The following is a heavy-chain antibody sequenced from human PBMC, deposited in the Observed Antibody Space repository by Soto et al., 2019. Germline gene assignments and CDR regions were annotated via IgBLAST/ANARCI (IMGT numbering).Heavy chain of an antibody. D-gene: IGHD3-16*01. CDR1: GGSLTSYP. CDR3: ARGWGLVS. J-gene: IGHJ4*02. Sequence: QMEQFGAEVRKPGSSVKVSCKXSGGSLTSYPMAWVRQAPGQGFEWIGGSIPIHGTTEYAQKFQGRVTITADESTNSATLELTGLTSEDTAVYYCARGWGLVSWGQGTLVTVSS. V-gene: IGHV1-69*01. CDR2: SIPIHGTT.